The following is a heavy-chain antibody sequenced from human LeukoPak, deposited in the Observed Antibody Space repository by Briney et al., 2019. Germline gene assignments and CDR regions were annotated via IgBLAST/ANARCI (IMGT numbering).Heavy chain of an antibody. CDR3: ARGKWELPYYYFDY. CDR2: ISYDGSNK. J-gene: IGHJ4*02. Sequence: GGSLRVSCAASGFTFSSYSMNWVRQAPGNGLEWVAVISYDGSNKYYADSVKGRFTISRDNSKNTLYLQMNSLRAEDTAVYYCARGKWELPYYYFDYWGQGTLVTVSS. CDR1: GFTFSSYS. D-gene: IGHD1-26*01. V-gene: IGHV3-30*03.